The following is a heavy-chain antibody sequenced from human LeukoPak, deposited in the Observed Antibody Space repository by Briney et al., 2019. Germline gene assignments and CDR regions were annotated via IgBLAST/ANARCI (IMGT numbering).Heavy chain of an antibody. CDR1: GFAFNSYN. CDR3: ARDLYSSSSGAAPY. CDR2: ISSSSSII. J-gene: IGHJ4*02. V-gene: IGHV3-48*04. D-gene: IGHD6-6*01. Sequence: GGSLRLSCAASGFAFNSYNMNWVRRAPGKGREGVSYISSSSSIIYYADSVKGRFTISRDNAKNSLYLQMNSLRAEDTAVYYCARDLYSSSSGAAPYWGQGTLVTVSS.